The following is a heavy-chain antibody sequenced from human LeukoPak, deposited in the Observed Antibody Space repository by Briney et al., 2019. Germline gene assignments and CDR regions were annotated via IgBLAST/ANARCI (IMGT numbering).Heavy chain of an antibody. CDR1: GFTFSSYE. CDR3: ARDRRFGELLSIFDY. Sequence: GGSLRLSCAASGFTFSSYEMNWVRQAPGKGLEWVSYISSSGSTIYYADSVKGRFTISRDNAKNSLYLQMNSLRAEDTAVYYCARDRRFGELLSIFDYWGQGTLVTVSS. J-gene: IGHJ4*02. D-gene: IGHD3-10*01. V-gene: IGHV3-48*03. CDR2: ISSSGSTI.